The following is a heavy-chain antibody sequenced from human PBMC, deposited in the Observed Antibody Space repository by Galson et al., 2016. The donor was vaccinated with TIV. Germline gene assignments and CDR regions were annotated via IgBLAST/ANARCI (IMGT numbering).Heavy chain of an antibody. CDR3: ARDVPCGGACYFFDY. CDR1: GGTLTNYA. CDR2: FLPISRSA. V-gene: IGHV1-69*05. J-gene: IGHJ4*02. Sequence: SVKVSCKASGGTLTNYAFNWVRQAPGQGLEWMGGFLPISRSANYAQAFQGRVTFTTDESTTTTYMELSSLRSDDTAVYYCARDVPCGGACYFFDYWGQGTLVTVSA. D-gene: IGHD2-21*02.